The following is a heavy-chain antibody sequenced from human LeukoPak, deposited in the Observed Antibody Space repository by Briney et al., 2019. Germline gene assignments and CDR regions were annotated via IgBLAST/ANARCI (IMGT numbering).Heavy chain of an antibody. J-gene: IGHJ4*02. Sequence: ASVKVSCKVSGYTLTELSMHWVRQAPGEGLEWMGGFDPGDGETIYAQKFQGRVTMTEDTSTDTAYMELSSLRSEDTAVYYCATRRYYYDSSGYPFDYWGQGTLVTVSS. D-gene: IGHD3-22*01. V-gene: IGHV1-24*01. CDR2: FDPGDGET. CDR1: GYTLTELS. CDR3: ATRRYYYDSSGYPFDY.